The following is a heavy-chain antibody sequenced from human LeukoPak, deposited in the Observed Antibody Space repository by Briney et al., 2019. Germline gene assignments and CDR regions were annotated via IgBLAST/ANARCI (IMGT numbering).Heavy chain of an antibody. CDR3: ARDKWGPRYASDI. CDR1: GGSISSSNW. V-gene: IGHV4-4*02. Sequence: SETLSLTCAVSGGSISSSNWWSWIRQPPGKGLEWIGEIYHSGSTNYNPSLKSRVTISVDKSKTQFSLKLSSVTAADTAVYYCARDKWGPRYASDIWGQGTMVTVSS. D-gene: IGHD7-27*01. CDR2: IYHSGST. J-gene: IGHJ3*02.